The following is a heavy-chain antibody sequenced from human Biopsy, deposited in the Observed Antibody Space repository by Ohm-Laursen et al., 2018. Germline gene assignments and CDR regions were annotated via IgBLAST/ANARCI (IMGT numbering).Heavy chain of an antibody. J-gene: IGHJ4*02. D-gene: IGHD4-17*01. CDR1: GFNFGNYD. Sequence: SLRLSCAASGFNFGNYDMHWVRQSPGKGLEWVTVISYDGSEKYNVGIVKGRFTISRDNSKNTLYLEMGRLRVEDTAVYYCVKLHLGDYSSDQWGQGTLVTVSS. CDR3: VKLHLGDYSSDQ. V-gene: IGHV3-30*18. CDR2: ISYDGSEK.